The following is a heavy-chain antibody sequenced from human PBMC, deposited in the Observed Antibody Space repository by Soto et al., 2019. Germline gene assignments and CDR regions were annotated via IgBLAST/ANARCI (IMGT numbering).Heavy chain of an antibody. D-gene: IGHD2-8*01. Sequence: RISGATSVFSVRSYGMHWVRQSPAKGLEWVAFMSYDGSNDYYADSLKGRYTISRYNSKNTVYLQMNSLRGEDTAVYYCAADANEYICEYYFDFWGQGTLVTAPQ. V-gene: IGHV3-30*03. J-gene: IGHJ4*02. CDR1: VFSVRSYG. CDR2: MSYDGSND. CDR3: AADANEYICEYYFDF.